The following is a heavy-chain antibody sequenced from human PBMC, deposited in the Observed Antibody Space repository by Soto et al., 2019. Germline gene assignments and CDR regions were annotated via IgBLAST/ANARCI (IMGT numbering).Heavy chain of an antibody. CDR2: IYYSGST. Sequence: SETLSLTCTVSGGSISSSSYYWGWIRQPPGKGLEWIGSIYYSGSTYYNPSLKSRVTISVDTSKNQFSLKLSSVTAADTAVYYCARHRDSHYYDSSGYYIDYWGQGTLVTVSS. CDR1: GGSISSSSYY. CDR3: ARHRDSHYYDSSGYYIDY. V-gene: IGHV4-39*01. J-gene: IGHJ4*02. D-gene: IGHD3-22*01.